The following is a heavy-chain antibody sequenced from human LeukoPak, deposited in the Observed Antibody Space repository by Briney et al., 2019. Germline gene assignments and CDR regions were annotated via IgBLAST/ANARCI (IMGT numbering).Heavy chain of an antibody. CDR3: ARVGALITGTVDAFDI. J-gene: IGHJ3*02. D-gene: IGHD1/OR15-1a*01. V-gene: IGHV1-69*05. CDR1: GGTFSSYA. CDR2: FIPIFGTA. Sequence: ASVKVSCKASGGTFSSYAISWVRQAPGQGLEWMGGFIPIFGTANYAQKFQGRVTITTDESTSTAYMELSRLRSDDTAVYYCARVGALITGTVDAFDIWGQGTMVTVSS.